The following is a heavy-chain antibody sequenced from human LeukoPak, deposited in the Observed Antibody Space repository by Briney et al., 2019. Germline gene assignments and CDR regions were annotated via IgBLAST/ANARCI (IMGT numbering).Heavy chain of an antibody. V-gene: IGHV1-18*01. J-gene: IGHJ4*02. D-gene: IGHD2-21*02. CDR3: ARDGDWARSSDY. CDR2: ISANNGNT. Sequence: ASVKVSCKTSGYTFSNYGFSWVRQAPGQGLDWMGWISANNGNTNYAQKFQGRVTMTTDTSTSTAYMELRSLRSDDTAIYYCARDGDWARSSDYWGQGTLVTVSS. CDR1: GYTFSNYG.